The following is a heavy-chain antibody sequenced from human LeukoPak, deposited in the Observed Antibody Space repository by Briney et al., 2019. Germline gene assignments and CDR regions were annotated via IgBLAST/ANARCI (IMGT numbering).Heavy chain of an antibody. J-gene: IGHJ4*02. V-gene: IGHV1-8*01. CDR3: ARGPIYPKSGDYPNYYFDY. CDR1: GYTFTSYD. D-gene: IGHD1-26*01. Sequence: ASVKVSCKASGYTFTSYDINWVRQATGQGLEWMGWMNPNSGVTGYAQKSQGRVSMTRDTSISTAYMELSSLRSEDTAVYFCARGPIYPKSGDYPNYYFDYWGQGTLVTVSS. CDR2: MNPNSGVT.